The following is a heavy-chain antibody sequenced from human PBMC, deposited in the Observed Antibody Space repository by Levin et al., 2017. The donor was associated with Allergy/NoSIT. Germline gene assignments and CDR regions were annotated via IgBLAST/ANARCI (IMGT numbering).Heavy chain of an antibody. CDR1: GGSFSGYY. CDR3: ARRRYYDSRVNWYFDL. CDR2: INHGGST. J-gene: IGHJ2*01. D-gene: IGHD3-22*01. Sequence: PSETLSLTCAVYGGSFSGYYWTWIRQPPGKGLEWIGEINHGGSTKYNPSLKGRVTISLDTSKNQFSLKLNSVTAADTAVYYCARRRYYDSRVNWYFDLWGRGTLVSVSS. V-gene: IGHV4-34*01.